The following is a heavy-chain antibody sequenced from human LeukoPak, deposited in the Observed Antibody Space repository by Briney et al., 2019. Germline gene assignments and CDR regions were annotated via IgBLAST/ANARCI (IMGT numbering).Heavy chain of an antibody. CDR1: GFTFSSYA. CDR3: VFEGRADAFDI. D-gene: IGHD3-10*01. Sequence: GGSLRLSCAASGFTFSSYAMHWVRQAPGKGLEWVAVISYDGSNKYYADSVKGRFTISRDNSKNTLYLQMNSLRAEDTAVYYCVFEGRADAFDIWGQGTLVTVSS. V-gene: IGHV3-30*04. J-gene: IGHJ4*02. CDR2: ISYDGSNK.